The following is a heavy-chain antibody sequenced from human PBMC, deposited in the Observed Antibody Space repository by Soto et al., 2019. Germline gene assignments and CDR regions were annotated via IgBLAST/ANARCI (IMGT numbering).Heavy chain of an antibody. Sequence: EVQLVESGGGLVQPGGSLRLSCAASGFTFSSYSMNWVRQAPGKGLEWVSYISSSSSTIYYADSVKGRFTISRDNAKNSLYRQMNSLRDEDTAVYYCARDLPGEMATKIDYWGQGTLVTVSS. V-gene: IGHV3-48*02. CDR2: ISSSSSTI. D-gene: IGHD5-12*01. J-gene: IGHJ4*02. CDR3: ARDLPGEMATKIDY. CDR1: GFTFSSYS.